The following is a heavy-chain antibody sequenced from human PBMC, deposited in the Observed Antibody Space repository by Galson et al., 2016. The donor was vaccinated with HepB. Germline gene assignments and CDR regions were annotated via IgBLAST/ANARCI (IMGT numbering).Heavy chain of an antibody. Sequence: SLRLSCAASGFILSSYWMHWVRQVPGKGPQWVSRINDNDGSFTDYADSVRGRFTISRDNAKNTLYLQMTSLRAEDTAVYYCAKTETPGAPGRIGHIDFWGQGTLVTVSS. CDR2: INDNDGSFT. CDR1: GFILSSYW. CDR3: AKTETPGAPGRIGHIDF. J-gene: IGHJ4*02. V-gene: IGHV3-74*01. D-gene: IGHD1-26*01.